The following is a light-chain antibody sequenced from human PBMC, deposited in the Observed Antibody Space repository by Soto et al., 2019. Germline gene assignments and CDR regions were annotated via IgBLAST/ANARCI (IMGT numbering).Light chain of an antibody. CDR3: SSYSNSTTLYV. CDR2: DVS. J-gene: IGLJ1*01. Sequence: QSVLTQPASVSGSPGQSITTSCTGTSRDVGGYNYVSWYQKNPGKAPKLMIYDVSNRPSGVSDRFSGSKSGNTASLTISGLQAEDEADYYCSSYSNSTTLYVFGTGTKVTVL. CDR1: SRDVGGYNY. V-gene: IGLV2-14*03.